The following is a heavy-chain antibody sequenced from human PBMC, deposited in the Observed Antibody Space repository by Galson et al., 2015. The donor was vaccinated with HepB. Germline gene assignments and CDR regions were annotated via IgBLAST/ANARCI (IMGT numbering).Heavy chain of an antibody. V-gene: IGHV3-21*04. D-gene: IGHD3-10*01. J-gene: IGHJ6*02. CDR1: GFTFSDHS. Sequence: SLRLSCAVSGFTFSDHSMNWFRQAPGKGLEWVSSISSSSSYIYYADSVKGRFTISRDNAKNSLDLQMNSLRVEETAVYYCTREGWGYYGSGSHYTDYYYKGMDVWGQGTTVTVSS. CDR3: TREGWGYYGSGSHYTDYYYKGMDV. CDR2: ISSSSSYI.